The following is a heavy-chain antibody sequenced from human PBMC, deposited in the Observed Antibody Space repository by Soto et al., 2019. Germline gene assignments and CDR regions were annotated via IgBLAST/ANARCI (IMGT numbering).Heavy chain of an antibody. D-gene: IGHD6-19*01. Sequence: GGSLRLSCAASGFTFSSYWMSWVRQAPGKGLEWVANIKQDGSEKYYVDSVKGRFTISRDNAKNSLYLQMNSLRAEDTAVYYCARPYTSSGWYPHDAFDIWGQGTMVTVSS. CDR1: GFTFSSYW. CDR2: IKQDGSEK. CDR3: ARPYTSSGWYPHDAFDI. V-gene: IGHV3-7*01. J-gene: IGHJ3*02.